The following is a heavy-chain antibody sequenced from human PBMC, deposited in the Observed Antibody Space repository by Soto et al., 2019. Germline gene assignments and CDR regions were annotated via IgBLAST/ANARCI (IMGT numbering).Heavy chain of an antibody. Sequence: QLQLQESGSGLVKPSQTLSLTCAVSGGSISSGGYSWSWIRQPPGKGLEWIGYIYHSGSTYYNPALRSRVTISVDRSKNQFSLKLSSVTAADTAVYYWASGAGIVGATWDYWGQGTLVTVSS. D-gene: IGHD1-26*01. CDR1: GGSISSGGYS. CDR3: ASGAGIVGATWDY. V-gene: IGHV4-30-2*01. J-gene: IGHJ4*02. CDR2: IYHSGST.